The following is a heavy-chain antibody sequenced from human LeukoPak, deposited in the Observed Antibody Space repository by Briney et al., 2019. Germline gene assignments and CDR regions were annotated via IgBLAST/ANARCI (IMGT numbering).Heavy chain of an antibody. CDR3: ARLPPPNGSGLMDV. J-gene: IGHJ6*03. CDR1: GGSFSGHH. V-gene: IGHV4-34*01. CDR2: INPSGST. Sequence: SETLSLTCAVYGGSFSGHHWSWIRQPPGKGLEWIGEINPSGSTNYNPSLKSRVTISVDTSKNQFSLKLSSVTAADTAVYYCARLPPPNGSGLMDVWGKGTTVTVSS. D-gene: IGHD3-10*01.